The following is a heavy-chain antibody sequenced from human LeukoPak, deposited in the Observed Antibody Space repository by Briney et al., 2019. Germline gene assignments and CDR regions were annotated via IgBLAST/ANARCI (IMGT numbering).Heavy chain of an antibody. CDR2: VGHTGST. D-gene: IGHD1-20*01. V-gene: IGHV4-4*02. J-gene: IGHJ3*01. CDR1: GDSVSSSHW. CDR3: ARLVVYNWTPRAFDV. Sequence: SETLSLTCAVSGDSVSSSHWWSWARQPPGKGLEWIGEVGHTGSTKFTPSLRSRATISIDWSKNQFSLNLTSVTAADTATYFCARLVVYNWTPRAFDVWGQGTMVTVSS.